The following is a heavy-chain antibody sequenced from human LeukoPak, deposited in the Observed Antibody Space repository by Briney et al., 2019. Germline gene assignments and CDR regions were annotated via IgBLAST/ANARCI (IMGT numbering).Heavy chain of an antibody. Sequence: GASVKVSCKASGYTFTGYYMHWVRQAPGQRLEWMGWINAGNGNTKYSQEFQGRVTITRDTSASTAYMELSSLRSEDMAVYYCARGRGYSSSCFDYWGQGTLVTVSS. CDR2: INAGNGNT. CDR1: GYTFTGYY. D-gene: IGHD6-13*01. J-gene: IGHJ4*02. CDR3: ARGRGYSSSCFDY. V-gene: IGHV1-3*03.